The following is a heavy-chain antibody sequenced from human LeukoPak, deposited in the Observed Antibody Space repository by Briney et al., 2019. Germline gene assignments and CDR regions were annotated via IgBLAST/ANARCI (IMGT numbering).Heavy chain of an antibody. CDR1: GGSISSYY. Sequence: SETLSLSCTVSGGSISSYYWSWIRQPPGKGLEWIGYIYYSGSTNYNPSLKSRVTISVDTSKNQFSLKLSSVTAADTAVYYCARDRWDSYGYYYFDYWGQGTLVTVSS. J-gene: IGHJ4*02. CDR2: IYYSGST. D-gene: IGHD5-18*01. CDR3: ARDRWDSYGYYYFDY. V-gene: IGHV4-59*12.